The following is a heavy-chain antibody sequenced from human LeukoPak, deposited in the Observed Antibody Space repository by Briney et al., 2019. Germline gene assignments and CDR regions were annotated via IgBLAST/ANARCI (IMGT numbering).Heavy chain of an antibody. V-gene: IGHV4-4*02. Sequence: SGTLSLTCAVSGDSISSNNWWSWVRQPPGKGLEWIGEVYHSGNTNYNPSLKSRVIISLDKSKNQFSLKLNSVTAADTAVYYCARIRRCSGGSCLQYNWFDPWGQGTLVTVSS. CDR3: ARIRRCSGGSCLQYNWFDP. CDR1: GDSISSNNW. J-gene: IGHJ5*02. D-gene: IGHD2-15*01. CDR2: VYHSGNT.